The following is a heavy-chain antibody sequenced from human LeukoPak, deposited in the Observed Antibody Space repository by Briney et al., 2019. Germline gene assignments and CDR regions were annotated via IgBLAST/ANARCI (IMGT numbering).Heavy chain of an antibody. CDR3: AKAVAAAGISH. Sequence: GGSLRLFCAASGFTFSSYAMSWVRQAPGKGLEWVSAISGSGGSTYYADSVKGRFTISRDNSKNTLYLQMNSLRAEDTAVYYCAKAVAAAGISHWGQGTLVTVSS. J-gene: IGHJ4*02. CDR2: ISGSGGST. V-gene: IGHV3-23*01. CDR1: GFTFSSYA. D-gene: IGHD6-13*01.